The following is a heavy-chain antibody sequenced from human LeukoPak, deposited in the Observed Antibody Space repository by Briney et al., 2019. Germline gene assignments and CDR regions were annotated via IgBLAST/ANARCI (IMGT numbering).Heavy chain of an antibody. V-gene: IGHV3-48*03. CDR1: GFTFSSYE. J-gene: IGHJ4*02. Sequence: GGSLRLSCAASGFTFSSYEMNWVRQAPGKGLEWVSYISSSGSTIYYADSVKGRFTISRDNAKNSLYLQMNSLRAEDTAVYYCARDFTYYDIWTGDFPAYYFDYWGQGTLVTVSS. D-gene: IGHD3-9*01. CDR3: ARDFTYYDIWTGDFPAYYFDY. CDR2: ISSSGSTI.